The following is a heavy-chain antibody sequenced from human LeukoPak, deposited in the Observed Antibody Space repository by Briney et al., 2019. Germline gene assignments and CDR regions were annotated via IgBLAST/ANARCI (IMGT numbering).Heavy chain of an antibody. CDR1: GGSFSGYY. J-gene: IGHJ5*02. V-gene: IGHV4-34*01. D-gene: IGHD6-13*01. CDR3: ARRYSSSSYNWFDP. CDR2: INHSGST. Sequence: SETLSLTCAVYGGSFSGYYWSWIRQPPGKGLEWIGEINHSGSTNYNPSLKSRVTISVDTSKNQFSPKLSSVTAADTAVYYCARRYSSSSYNWFDPWGQGTLVTVSS.